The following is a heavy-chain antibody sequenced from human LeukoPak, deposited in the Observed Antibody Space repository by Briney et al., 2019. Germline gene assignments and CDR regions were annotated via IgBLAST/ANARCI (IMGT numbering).Heavy chain of an antibody. J-gene: IGHJ5*02. CDR1: GGSISSYY. Sequence: SETLSLTCTVSGGSISSYYWSWIRQPPGKGLEWIGYIYYSGSTNYNPSLKSRVTISVDTSKNQFSLKLSSVTAADTAVYYCARASPRYCSSTSCLNNWFDPWGQGTLVTVSS. V-gene: IGHV4-59*01. CDR2: IYYSGST. D-gene: IGHD2-2*01. CDR3: ARASPRYCSSTSCLNNWFDP.